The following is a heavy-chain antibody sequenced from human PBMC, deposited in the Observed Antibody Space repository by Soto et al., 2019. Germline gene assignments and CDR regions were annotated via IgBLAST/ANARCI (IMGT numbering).Heavy chain of an antibody. CDR3: ARHATSYYDFWRGYYTGRSYYGMDV. CDR1: GYSFTSYW. J-gene: IGHJ6*02. D-gene: IGHD3-3*01. CDR2: IYPGDSDT. V-gene: IGHV5-51*01. Sequence: GESLKISCKGSGYSFTSYWIGWVRQMPGKGLEWMGIIYPGDSDTRYSPSFQGQVTISADKSISTAYLQWSSLKASDTAMYYCARHATSYYDFWRGYYTGRSYYGMDVWGQGTRVTVSS.